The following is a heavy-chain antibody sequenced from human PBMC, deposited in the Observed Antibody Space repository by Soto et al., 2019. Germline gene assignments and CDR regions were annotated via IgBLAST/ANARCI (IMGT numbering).Heavy chain of an antibody. J-gene: IGHJ6*02. V-gene: IGHV5-51*01. D-gene: IGHD2-2*01. CDR3: ARHYCSSTSCYPVYYYYYGMDV. Sequence: GESLKISCKGSGYSFTSYWIGWVRQMPGKGLEWMGIIYPGDSDTRYSPSFQGQVTISADKSISTAYLQWSSLRASDTAMYYCARHYCSSTSCYPVYYYYYGMDVWGQGTTVTVSS. CDR1: GYSFTSYW. CDR2: IYPGDSDT.